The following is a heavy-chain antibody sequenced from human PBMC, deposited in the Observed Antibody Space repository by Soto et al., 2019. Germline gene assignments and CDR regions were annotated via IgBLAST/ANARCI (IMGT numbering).Heavy chain of an antibody. CDR3: ARPRRYGSGSYYWFNYFDP. CDR2: INAGNGNT. V-gene: IGHV1-3*01. J-gene: IGHJ5*02. D-gene: IGHD3-10*01. Sequence: GASVKVSCKASGYTFTDYYMHCVRQTPGQWHEWMGWINAGNGNTKYSQKFQGRVTITADESTSTAYMELSSLRSEDTAVYYCARPRRYGSGSYYWFNYFDPWGQGTPVTVSS. CDR1: GYTFTDYY.